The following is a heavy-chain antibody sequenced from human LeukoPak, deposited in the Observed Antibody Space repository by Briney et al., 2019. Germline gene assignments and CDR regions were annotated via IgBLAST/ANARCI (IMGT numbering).Heavy chain of an antibody. CDR3: AKDEVGATSMDY. CDR2: IRSDGGDE. CDR1: GFTFSTYG. Sequence: PGGSLRLSCAASGFTFSTYGMHWVRQAPGKGLEWVAFIRSDGGDEQYADSVKGRFTISRDNSKNTLHMQINSLRAEDTAVFYCAKDEVGATSMDYWGQGTLVTVSS. J-gene: IGHJ4*02. D-gene: IGHD1-26*01. V-gene: IGHV3-30*02.